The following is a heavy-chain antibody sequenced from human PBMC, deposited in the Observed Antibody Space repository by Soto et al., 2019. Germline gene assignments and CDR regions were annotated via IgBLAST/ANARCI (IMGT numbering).Heavy chain of an antibody. CDR2: ISWDGGST. CDR3: AKSSTCSSTGCYGMDYSNCESYYYGMDV. J-gene: IGHJ6*02. Sequence: EVQLVESGGVVVQPGGSLRLSCAASGFTFDDYTMHWVRQAPGKGLEWVSLISWDGGSTYYADSVKGRFTISRDNSKNSLYLQMNSLRTEDTVLYYCAKSSTCSSTGCYGMDYSNCESYYYGMDVWGQGTTVTVSS. V-gene: IGHV3-43*01. CDR1: GFTFDDYT. D-gene: IGHD2-2*01.